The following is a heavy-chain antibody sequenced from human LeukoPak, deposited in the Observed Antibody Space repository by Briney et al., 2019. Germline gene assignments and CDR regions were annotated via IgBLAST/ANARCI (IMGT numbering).Heavy chain of an antibody. D-gene: IGHD6-13*01. CDR1: GFTFSSFW. V-gene: IGHV3-74*01. J-gene: IGHJ4*02. CDR3: VRDLSGIAAL. CDR2: INSDGISI. Sequence: GGSLTLSCAASGFTFSSFWMHWVRHPPGKGLVWVSRINSDGISIGNAESVNGRLTIAKDNAKNTLHLQMDSLRAEDTAVYYCVRDLSGIAALWGQGTLVTVSS.